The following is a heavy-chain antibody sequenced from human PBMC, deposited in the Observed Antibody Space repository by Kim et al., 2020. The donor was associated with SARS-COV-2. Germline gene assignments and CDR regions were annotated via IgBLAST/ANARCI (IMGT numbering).Heavy chain of an antibody. CDR1: GFTFSSYA. CDR2: ISGSGGST. J-gene: IGHJ4*02. Sequence: GGSLRLSCAASGFTFSSYAMSWVRQAPGKGLEWVSGISGSGGSTYYADCVKGRFTISRDNSKNTLYLQINSLRAEDTAVYYCAKQDTVATVRPYYFDYWGQGTLVTVSS. V-gene: IGHV3-23*01. CDR3: AKQDTVATVRPYYFDY. D-gene: IGHD5-12*01.